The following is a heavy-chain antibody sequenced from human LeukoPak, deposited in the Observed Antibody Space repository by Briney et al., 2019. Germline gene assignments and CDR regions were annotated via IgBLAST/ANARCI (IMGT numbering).Heavy chain of an antibody. CDR1: GFTFSNYW. J-gene: IGHJ5*02. CDR3: ARASDPWLQLT. V-gene: IGHV3-7*05. CDR2: IRQDGSEK. Sequence: PGGSLRLSCAASGFTFSNYWMIWVRQAPGKGLEWVGNIRQDGSEKRYADSVRGRFSISRDNAQTSLYLKMNNLSAEDTAVYYCARASDPWLQLTWGQGTLVTVSS. D-gene: IGHD5-24*01.